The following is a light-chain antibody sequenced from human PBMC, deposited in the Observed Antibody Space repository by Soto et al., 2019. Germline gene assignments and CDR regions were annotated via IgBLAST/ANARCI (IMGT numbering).Light chain of an antibody. Sequence: QSVLTQPASVSGSPGQSITISCTGTSSDVGGYNYVSWYQQHPGKAPKLMIYEVRNRPSGVSNHFSGSKSGNTASLTISGLQAEDEADYYCSSYTSSSTLVFGGGTKLTVL. J-gene: IGLJ2*01. CDR3: SSYTSSSTLV. CDR1: SSDVGGYNY. V-gene: IGLV2-14*01. CDR2: EVR.